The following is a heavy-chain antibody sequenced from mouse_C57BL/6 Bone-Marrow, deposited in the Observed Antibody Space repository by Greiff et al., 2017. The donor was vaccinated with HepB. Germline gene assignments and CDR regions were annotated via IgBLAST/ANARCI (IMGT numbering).Heavy chain of an antibody. CDR3: ARLTGPVYYFDY. CDR1: GFTFSDYG. D-gene: IGHD4-1*01. V-gene: IGHV5-17*01. CDR2: ISSGSSTI. J-gene: IGHJ2*01. Sequence: EVKLMESGGGLVKPGGSLKLSCAASGFTFSDYGMHWVRQAPEKGLEWVAYISSGSSTIYYADTVKGRFTISRDNAKNTLFLQMTSLRSEDTAMYYCARLTGPVYYFDYWGQGTTLTVSS.